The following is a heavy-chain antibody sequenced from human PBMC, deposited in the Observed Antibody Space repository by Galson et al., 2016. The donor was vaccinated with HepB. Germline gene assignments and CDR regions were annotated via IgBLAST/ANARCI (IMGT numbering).Heavy chain of an antibody. V-gene: IGHV3-33*01. J-gene: IGHJ4*02. D-gene: IGHD3-22*01. Sequence: SLRLSCAASAFTFSSYGMHWVRQAPGKGLEWVAVTYYDGSNKYYADSVKGRFTISRDNPKNTVYLQMNSLRAEDTAVYYCARENYYDQNHFDYWGQGTLITVSS. CDR1: AFTFSSYG. CDR2: TYYDGSNK. CDR3: ARENYYDQNHFDY.